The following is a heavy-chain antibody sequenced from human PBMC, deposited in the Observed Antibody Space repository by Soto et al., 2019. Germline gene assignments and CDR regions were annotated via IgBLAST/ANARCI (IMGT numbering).Heavy chain of an antibody. CDR1: GYTLTELS. J-gene: IGHJ3*02. CDR2: FDPEDGET. V-gene: IGHV1-24*01. CDR3: ATSQGAASAFDI. D-gene: IGHD6-25*01. Sequence: ASVKVSCKVSGYTLTELSMHWVRQAPGKGLEWMGGFDPEDGETIYAQKFQGSVTMTEDTSTDTAYMELSSLRSEDTAVYYCATSQGAASAFDIWGQGTMVTVSS.